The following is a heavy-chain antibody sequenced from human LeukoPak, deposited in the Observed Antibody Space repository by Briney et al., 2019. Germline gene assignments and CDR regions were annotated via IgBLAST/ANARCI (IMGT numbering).Heavy chain of an antibody. V-gene: IGHV3-7*02. CDR2: IKQDGSEK. CDR3: SGQYSSSSVVDY. Sequence: GGSLRLSCAASGFTFSNYWMSWVRQAPGRGLEWVANIKQDGSEKYYVDSVKGRFSISRDNAKNSLYLQMNSLRAEDTAIYYCSGQYSSSSVVDYWGQGTLVTVSS. J-gene: IGHJ4*02. D-gene: IGHD6-6*01. CDR1: GFTFSNYW.